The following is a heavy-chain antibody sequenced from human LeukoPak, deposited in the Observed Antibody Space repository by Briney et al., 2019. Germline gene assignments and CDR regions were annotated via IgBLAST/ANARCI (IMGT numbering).Heavy chain of an antibody. CDR1: GYTFTSYA. CDR2: INAGNGNT. CDR3: ARERYGSGSYYNDY. J-gene: IGHJ4*02. D-gene: IGHD3-10*01. Sequence: EASVKVSCKASGYTFTSYAMHWVRQAPGQRLEWMGWINAGNGNTKYSQKFQGRVTITRDTSTSTVYMELSSLGSEDTAVYYCARERYGSGSYYNDYWGQGTLVTVSS. V-gene: IGHV1-3*01.